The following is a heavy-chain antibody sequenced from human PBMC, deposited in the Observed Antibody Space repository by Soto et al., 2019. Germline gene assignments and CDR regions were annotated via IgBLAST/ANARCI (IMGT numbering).Heavy chain of an antibody. D-gene: IGHD6-19*01. CDR3: ARAWVAGFYFDY. CDR2: ISYDGSNK. CDR1: GFTFSSYA. V-gene: IGHV3-30-3*01. J-gene: IGHJ4*02. Sequence: LRLSCAASGFTFSSYAMHWVRQSPGKGLEWVAVISYDGSNKYYADSVKGRFTISRDNSKNTLYLQMNSLRAEDTAVYYCARAWVAGFYFDYWGQGTLVTVSS.